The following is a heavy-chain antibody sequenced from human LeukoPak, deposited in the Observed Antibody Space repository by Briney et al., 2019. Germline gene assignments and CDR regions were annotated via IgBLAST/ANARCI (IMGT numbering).Heavy chain of an antibody. D-gene: IGHD6-6*01. J-gene: IGHJ6*03. CDR3: ATRAADIATRPAYYYYYMDV. CDR2: MNPNSGNT. Sequence: ASVTVSCKASGYTFTSYDINWVRQATGQGLEWMGWMNPNSGNTGYAQKFQGRVTITRNTSISTAYMELSSLRSEDTAVYYCATRAADIATRPAYYYYYMDVWGKGTTVTVSS. V-gene: IGHV1-8*03. CDR1: GYTFTSYD.